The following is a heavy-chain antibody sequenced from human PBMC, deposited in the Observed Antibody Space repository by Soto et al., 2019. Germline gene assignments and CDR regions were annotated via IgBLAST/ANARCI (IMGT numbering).Heavy chain of an antibody. V-gene: IGHV3-23*01. Sequence: GGSLRLSCAASGFTFSSYAISWVRQAPGKGLEWVSAISGSGGSTYYADSVKGRFTISRDNSKNTLYLQMNSLRAEDTAVYYCAKFVDYYYYGMDVWGQGTTVTVSS. CDR2: ISGSGGST. J-gene: IGHJ6*02. CDR3: AKFVDYYYYGMDV. CDR1: GFTFSSYA. D-gene: IGHD2-21*01.